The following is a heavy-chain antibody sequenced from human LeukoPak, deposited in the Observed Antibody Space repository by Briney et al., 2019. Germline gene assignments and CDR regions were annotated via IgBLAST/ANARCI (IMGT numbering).Heavy chain of an antibody. V-gene: IGHV3-9*01. CDR1: GFTFDDYA. CDR2: ISWNSGSI. Sequence: PGGSLRLSCAASGFTFDDYAMHWVRQAPGKGLEWVSGISWNSGSIGYADSVKGRFTISRDNAKNSLYLQMNSLRAEDTALYYCAKVSGSYEANDAFDIWGQGTMVTVSS. J-gene: IGHJ3*02. CDR3: AKVSGSYEANDAFDI. D-gene: IGHD1-26*01.